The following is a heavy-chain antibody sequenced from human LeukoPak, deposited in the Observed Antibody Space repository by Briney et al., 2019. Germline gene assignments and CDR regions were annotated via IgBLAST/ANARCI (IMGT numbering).Heavy chain of an antibody. Sequence: GAPVKVSCKASGYTFTSYGISWVRQAPGQGLEWMGWISAYNGNTNYAQKLQGRVTMTTDTSTSTAYMELRSLRSDDTAVYYCASSIAVAGTVWFDPWGQGTLVTVSS. CDR2: ISAYNGNT. CDR1: GYTFTSYG. J-gene: IGHJ5*02. V-gene: IGHV1-18*01. D-gene: IGHD6-19*01. CDR3: ASSIAVAGTVWFDP.